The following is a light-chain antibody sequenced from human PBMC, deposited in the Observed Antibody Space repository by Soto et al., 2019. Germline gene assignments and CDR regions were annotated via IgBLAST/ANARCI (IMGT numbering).Light chain of an antibody. CDR3: QQSRTTAYT. Sequence: DIDMTQAPSSLSASVGDRVTITCRAGQDVVNYLNWYQQKPGKAPGLLIYAASSLQSGVPSRFSGSGSGTTFTLTITDLQPEDVATYYCQQSRTTAYTFAQGTKVEIK. CDR2: AAS. V-gene: IGKV1-39*01. CDR1: QDVVNY. J-gene: IGKJ2*01.